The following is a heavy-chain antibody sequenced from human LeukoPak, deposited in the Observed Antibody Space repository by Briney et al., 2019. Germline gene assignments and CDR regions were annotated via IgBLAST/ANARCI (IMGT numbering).Heavy chain of an antibody. Sequence: ASVTVSCKASGYTFTGYYMHWVRQAPGQGLEWMGRIDPNSGGTDYAQKFQGRVAMTRDTSISTAYMELSRLRSDDTAVYYCTRAYCSGGRCFTDYWGRGTLVTVSS. CDR2: IDPNSGGT. CDR1: GYTFTGYY. J-gene: IGHJ4*02. D-gene: IGHD2-15*01. CDR3: TRAYCSGGRCFTDY. V-gene: IGHV1-2*06.